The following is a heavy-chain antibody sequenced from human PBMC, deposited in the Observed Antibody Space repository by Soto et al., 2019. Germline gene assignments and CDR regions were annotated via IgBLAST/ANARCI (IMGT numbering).Heavy chain of an antibody. Sequence: ASVKVSCKASGYTFTSYGISWVRQAPGQGLEWMGWISAYNGNTNYAQTLQGRVTMTTDTSTSTAYVELRSLRSDDTAVYYCASEPWSGYRENYYYGMYXWGQGTTVTVS. CDR2: ISAYNGNT. J-gene: IGHJ6*02. V-gene: IGHV1-18*04. CDR3: ASEPWSGYRENYYYGMYX. D-gene: IGHD3-3*01. CDR1: GYTFTSYG.